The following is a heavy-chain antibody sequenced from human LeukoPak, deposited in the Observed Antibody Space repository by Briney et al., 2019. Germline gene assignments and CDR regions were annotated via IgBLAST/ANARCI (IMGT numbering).Heavy chain of an antibody. CDR2: ISWNSGDI. CDR3: VKSGGYATAIRYFDL. D-gene: IGHD2-21*02. V-gene: IGHV3-9*01. CDR1: GFSFSSYS. J-gene: IGHJ2*01. Sequence: GGSLRLSCAASGFSFSSYSMNWVRQAPGKGLEWVASISWNSGDIVHADSVKGRFTISRDNAKNSLYLQMDSLRTEDTALYYCVKSGGYATAIRYFDLWGRGTLVTVSS.